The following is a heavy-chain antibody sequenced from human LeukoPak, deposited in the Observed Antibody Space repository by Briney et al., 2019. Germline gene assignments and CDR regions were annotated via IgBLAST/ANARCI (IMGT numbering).Heavy chain of an antibody. V-gene: IGHV3-23*01. CDR2: ISGSGGST. CDR3: AKEGYSGYDPPYYFDY. J-gene: IGHJ4*02. Sequence: GGSLRLSCAASGFNFSSYAMSWVRQAPGKGLEWVSAISGSGGSTYYADSVKGRFTISRDNSKNTLYLQMNSLRAEDTAVYYCAKEGYSGYDPPYYFDYWGQGTLVTVSS. CDR1: GFNFSSYA. D-gene: IGHD5-12*01.